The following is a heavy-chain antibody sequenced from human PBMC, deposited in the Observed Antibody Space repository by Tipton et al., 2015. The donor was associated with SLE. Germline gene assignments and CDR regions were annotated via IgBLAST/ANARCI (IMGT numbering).Heavy chain of an antibody. CDR2: INHSGST. J-gene: IGHJ4*02. Sequence: LRLSCAVYGGSFSAYYWSWIRQPPGKGLEWIGEINHSGSTNYNPSLKSRVTISVDTSKNQFSLKLSSVTAADTAVYYCARDVDYYDSSGVLFDYWGRGTLLTVSS. D-gene: IGHD3-22*01. CDR3: ARDVDYYDSSGVLFDY. CDR1: GGSFSAYY. V-gene: IGHV4-34*01.